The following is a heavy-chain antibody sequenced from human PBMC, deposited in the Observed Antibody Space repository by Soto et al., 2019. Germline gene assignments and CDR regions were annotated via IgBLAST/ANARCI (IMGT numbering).Heavy chain of an antibody. D-gene: IGHD6-6*01. Sequence: PSETLSLSCAVSGGSIRSSNWWSCVRQPPGKGLEWIGEIYHSGSTNYNPSLKSRVTISVDKSKNQFSLKLSSVTAADTAVYYCARDSSIAARLLYYYGMDVWGQGTTVTVSS. V-gene: IGHV4-4*02. CDR2: IYHSGST. J-gene: IGHJ6*02. CDR1: GGSIRSSNW. CDR3: ARDSSIAARLLYYYGMDV.